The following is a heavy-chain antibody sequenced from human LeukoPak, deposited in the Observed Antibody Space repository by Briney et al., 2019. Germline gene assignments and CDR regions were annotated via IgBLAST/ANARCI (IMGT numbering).Heavy chain of an antibody. V-gene: IGHV3-30-3*01. D-gene: IGHD3-10*01. Sequence: GGSLRLSCAASGFTFSSYAMHWVRQAPGKGLEWVAVISYDGSNKYYADSVKGRFTISRDNSKNTLYLQMNSLRAEDTAVYYSERAARYYYGSGGHFDYWGQGTLVTVSS. CDR2: ISYDGSNK. CDR3: ERAARYYYGSGGHFDY. CDR1: GFTFSSYA. J-gene: IGHJ4*02.